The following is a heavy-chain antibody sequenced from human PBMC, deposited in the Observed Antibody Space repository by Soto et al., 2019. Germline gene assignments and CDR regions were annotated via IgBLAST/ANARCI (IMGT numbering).Heavy chain of an antibody. D-gene: IGHD2-21*02. CDR2: IKSKTDGGTT. CDR3: TTVGLPYCGGDCYS. CDR1: GFTFSNAW. Sequence: EVQLVESGGGLVKPGGSLRLSCAASGFTFSNAWMNWVRQAPGKGLEWFGRIKSKTDGGTTDYAAPVKSRFTISRDDSKNTLYVQMNSLKTEDTAVYYCTTVGLPYCGGDCYSWGQGTLVTVSS. J-gene: IGHJ4*02. V-gene: IGHV3-15*07.